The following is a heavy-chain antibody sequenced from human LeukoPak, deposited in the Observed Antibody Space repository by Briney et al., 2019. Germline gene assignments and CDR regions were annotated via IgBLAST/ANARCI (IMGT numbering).Heavy chain of an antibody. CDR1: GYSFTSYW. D-gene: IGHD2-15*01. V-gene: IGHV5-51*01. Sequence: GESLKISCKGSGYSFTSYWIGWVRQMPGKGLEWMGIIYPGDSDTRYSPSFQGQVTISADKSISTACLQWSSLKASDTAMYYCARVGYCSGGSCYGFDYWGQGTLVTVSS. J-gene: IGHJ4*02. CDR2: IYPGDSDT. CDR3: ARVGYCSGGSCYGFDY.